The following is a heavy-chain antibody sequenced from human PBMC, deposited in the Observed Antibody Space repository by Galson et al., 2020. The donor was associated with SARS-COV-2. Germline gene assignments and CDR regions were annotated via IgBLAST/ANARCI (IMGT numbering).Heavy chain of an antibody. V-gene: IGHV4-30-4*01. Sequence: ASETLSLTCTVSGGSISSGDYYWSWIRQPPGKGLEWLGYIYYSGSTYYNPSLKSRVTISVDTSKNQFSLKLSSVTAADTAVYYCARAYDSSGYYPDYWGQGTLVTVSS. CDR1: GGSISSGDYY. CDR3: ARAYDSSGYYPDY. J-gene: IGHJ4*02. CDR2: IYYSGST. D-gene: IGHD3-22*01.